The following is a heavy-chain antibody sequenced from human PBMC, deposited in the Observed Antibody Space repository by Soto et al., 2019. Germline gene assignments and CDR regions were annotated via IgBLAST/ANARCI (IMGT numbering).Heavy chain of an antibody. V-gene: IGHV4-59*01. CDR2: IYYSGST. J-gene: IGHJ4*02. D-gene: IGHD3-10*01. CDR1: GDSMRSYS. Sequence: SETLSLTCTVSGDSMRSYSWSWIRQPPGKGLEWIGYIYYSGSTTYNPSFKSRVTISIDTSEKQFSLKLTSVTAADTAVYFCAGDYGSGSYRFDYWGQGALVTSPQ. CDR3: AGDYGSGSYRFDY.